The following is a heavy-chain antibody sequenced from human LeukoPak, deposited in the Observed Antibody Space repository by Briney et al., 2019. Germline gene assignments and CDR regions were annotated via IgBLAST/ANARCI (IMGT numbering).Heavy chain of an antibody. V-gene: IGHV3-53*01. J-gene: IGHJ4*02. CDR2: IYSGGST. CDR3: ARLQPGYSSGYFDY. D-gene: IGHD6-19*01. CDR1: GFTVSSNY. Sequence: PGRSLRLSCAASGFTVSSNYMSWVRQAPGKGLEWVSVIYSGGSTYYADSGKGRFTISRDNSKNTLYLQMNSLGAEDTAVYYCARLQPGYSSGYFDYWGQGTLVTVSS.